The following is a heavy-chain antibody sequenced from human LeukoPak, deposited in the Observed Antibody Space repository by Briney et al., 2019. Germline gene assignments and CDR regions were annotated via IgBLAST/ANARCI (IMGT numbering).Heavy chain of an antibody. D-gene: IGHD2-21*01. J-gene: IGHJ4*02. CDR3: TAKLLFH. Sequence: GGSLRLSCAASRFTFDEYGMSWVRQTAGKGLEWVSGINWNGRSIGYADSVKGRFTISRDDSRSIAYLQMNSLKTEDTAVYYCTAKLLFHWGQGTLVTVSS. V-gene: IGHV3-20*04. CDR1: RFTFDEYG. CDR2: INWNGRSI.